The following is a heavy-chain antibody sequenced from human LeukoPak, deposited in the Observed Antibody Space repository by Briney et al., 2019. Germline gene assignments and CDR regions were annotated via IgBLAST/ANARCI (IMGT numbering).Heavy chain of an antibody. J-gene: IGHJ4*02. V-gene: IGHV3-74*01. CDR3: VRGLQGIDY. CDR2: IYTDDIST. D-gene: IGHD4-11*01. CDR1: GFTLSSYW. Sequence: PGGSLRLSCAASGFTLSSYWMHWVRQAPGKGLMWVSVIYTDDISTNYADSVEGRFTISRDNAENTLYLQMNSLRAEDTAVYYCVRGLQGIDYWGQGTPVTVSS.